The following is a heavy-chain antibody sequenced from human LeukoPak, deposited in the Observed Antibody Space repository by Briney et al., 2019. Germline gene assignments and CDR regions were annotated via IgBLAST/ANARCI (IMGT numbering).Heavy chain of an antibody. D-gene: IGHD2-2*01. CDR2: INSDGTNT. CDR1: GFTFSNYW. Sequence: GGSLSLSCAASGFTFSNYWMHWVRQVPGKGLVWVSHINSDGTNTDYADSVKGRFTISRDNAKNTLYLQMNSLRAEDTAVYYCARVRYCSSSSCYAYFEYRGQGTQLSVSS. V-gene: IGHV3-74*01. J-gene: IGHJ4*02. CDR3: ARVRYCSSSSCYAYFEY.